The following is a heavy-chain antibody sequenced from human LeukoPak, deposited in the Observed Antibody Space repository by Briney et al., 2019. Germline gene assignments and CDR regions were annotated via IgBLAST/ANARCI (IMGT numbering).Heavy chain of an antibody. CDR1: GFTFSSYA. J-gene: IGHJ4*02. Sequence: GGSLRLSCAASGFTFSSYAMSWVRQAPGKGLEWVSAISGSGGSTYYADSVKGRFTISRDNSKNTLYLQMNSLRAEDTAVYYCANSGSGSYSLYWGQGTLVTVSS. CDR3: ANSGSGSYSLY. CDR2: ISGSGGST. D-gene: IGHD1-26*01. V-gene: IGHV3-23*01.